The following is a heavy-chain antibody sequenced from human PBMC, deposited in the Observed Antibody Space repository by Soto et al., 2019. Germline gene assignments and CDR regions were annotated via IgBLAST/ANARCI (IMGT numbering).Heavy chain of an antibody. V-gene: IGHV3-15*07. D-gene: IGHD1-1*01. CDR2: IKSKIDGGTV. CDR1: GFIFSNAW. CDR3: FSDWNDNGVHVAD. J-gene: IGHJ4*02. Sequence: GGSLRLSCAGSGFIFSNAWMNWVRQPPGKGLEWVGRIKSKIDGGTVDYSEPVKGRFTLTRDDSKNSVYLEMNSLRTEDTALYYGFSDWNDNGVHVADWGQGTLVTVSS.